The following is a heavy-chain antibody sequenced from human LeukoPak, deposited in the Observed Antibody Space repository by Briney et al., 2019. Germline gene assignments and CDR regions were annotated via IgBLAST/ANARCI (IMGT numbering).Heavy chain of an antibody. J-gene: IGHJ5*02. D-gene: IGHD1-26*01. CDR1: SASFSSSSNY. CDR3: VRPRDLGLTDNWFDP. Sequence: PSETLSLTCSVSSASFSSSSNYCGWIRQPPGKGLEWIGSIYYTGSTYYKSFLKSRVTISVDRSKNHFSLKLSSVTAADTGVYYCVRPRDLGLTDNWFDPWAQGTLVTVSS. CDR2: IYYTGST. V-gene: IGHV4-39*02.